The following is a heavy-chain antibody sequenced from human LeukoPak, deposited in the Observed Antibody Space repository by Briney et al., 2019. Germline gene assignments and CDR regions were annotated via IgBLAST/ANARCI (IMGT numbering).Heavy chain of an antibody. CDR3: ARGRYSSSWSNPDLYYFDY. J-gene: IGHJ4*02. CDR2: MNPNSGNT. Sequence: ASVKVSCKASGYTFASYDINWVRQATGQGLEWMGWMNPNSGNTGYAQKFQGRVTMTRNTSISTAYMELSSLRSEDTAVYHCARGRYSSSWSNPDLYYFDYWGQGTLVTVSS. CDR1: GYTFASYD. D-gene: IGHD6-13*01. V-gene: IGHV1-8*01.